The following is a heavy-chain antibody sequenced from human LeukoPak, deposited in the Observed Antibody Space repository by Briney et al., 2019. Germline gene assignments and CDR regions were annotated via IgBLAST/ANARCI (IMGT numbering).Heavy chain of an antibody. Sequence: PSETLSLTCAVYGGSFSGYYWSWIRQPPGKGLEWIGEINHSGSTNYNPSLKSRVTISVDTSKNQFPLKLSSVTAADTAVYYCARQGGWYFGWFDPWGQGTLVTVCS. CDR3: ARQGGWYFGWFDP. D-gene: IGHD6-19*01. CDR2: INHSGST. V-gene: IGHV4-34*01. J-gene: IGHJ5*02. CDR1: GGSFSGYY.